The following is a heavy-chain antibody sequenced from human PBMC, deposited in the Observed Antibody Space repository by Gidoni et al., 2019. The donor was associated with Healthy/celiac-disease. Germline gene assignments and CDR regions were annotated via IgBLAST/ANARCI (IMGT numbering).Heavy chain of an antibody. V-gene: IGHV3-9*01. J-gene: IGHJ4*02. D-gene: IGHD6-19*01. CDR3: AKVVAESFDY. CDR2: ISWNSGSI. Sequence: EVQLVESGGGLVQPGRSLRLSCAASGFTFDDYAMHWVRQAPGKGLEWVSGISWNSGSIGYADSVKGRFTISRDNAKNSLYLQMNSLRAEDTALYYCAKVVAESFDYWGQGTLVTVSS. CDR1: GFTFDDYA.